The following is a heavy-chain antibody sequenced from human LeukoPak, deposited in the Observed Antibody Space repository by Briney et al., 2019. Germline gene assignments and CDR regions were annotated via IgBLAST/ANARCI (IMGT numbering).Heavy chain of an antibody. CDR2: INPSGGST. V-gene: IGHV1-46*01. Sequence: ASVKVSCKASGYTFSSNYTHWVRQAPGQGLEWMGIINPSGGSTNYAQKFQGRVTMTRDTSTSTVYMELRSLRSDDTAVYYCAYCTNGVCYGSFDYWGKGTTVTISS. D-gene: IGHD2-8*01. CDR1: GYTFSSNY. J-gene: IGHJ4*03. CDR3: AYCTNGVCYGSFDY.